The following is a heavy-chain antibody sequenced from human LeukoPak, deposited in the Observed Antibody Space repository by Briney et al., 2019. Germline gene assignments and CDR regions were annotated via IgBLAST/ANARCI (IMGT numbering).Heavy chain of an antibody. V-gene: IGHV3-23*01. Sequence: GGSLRLSCAVSGLTFRGSAMNWVRQAPGKGLEWVAVINYSGGTTYYADSVKGRFTISRDNSKNTLYLQMNSLRGDDSAVYYCAKSPHPVVTAASDIWGQGTMVIVSS. D-gene: IGHD2-21*02. CDR1: GLTFRGSA. J-gene: IGHJ3*02. CDR3: AKSPHPVVTAASDI. CDR2: INYSGGTT.